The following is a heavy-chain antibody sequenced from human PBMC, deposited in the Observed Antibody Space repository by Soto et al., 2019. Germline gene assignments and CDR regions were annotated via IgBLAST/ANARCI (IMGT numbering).Heavy chain of an antibody. V-gene: IGHV3-9*01. Sequence: DVQLVESGGGLVQPGRSLRLSCAASGFTFDDYAMHWVRQAPGKGLEWVSGISWNSGSIGYADSVKGRFTISRDNAKNSLYLQMNSLRAEDTALYYCAKVIGSYYYYGMDVWGQGTTVTVSS. D-gene: IGHD1-26*01. J-gene: IGHJ6*02. CDR3: AKVIGSYYYYGMDV. CDR2: ISWNSGSI. CDR1: GFTFDDYA.